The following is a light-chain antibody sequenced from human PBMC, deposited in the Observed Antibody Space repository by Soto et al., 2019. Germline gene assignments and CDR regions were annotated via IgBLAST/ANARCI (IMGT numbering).Light chain of an antibody. V-gene: IGLV2-14*01. CDR2: EVI. Sequence: LTQPASVSGSPGQSITISCTGPSSDVGGYPYVSWYQQHPGKAPKLMIYEVINRPSGVSNRFSGSKSDNTASLTISGLQAEDEADYYCCSYTTSSTYIFGTGTKVTVL. CDR1: SSDVGGYPY. CDR3: CSYTTSSTYI. J-gene: IGLJ1*01.